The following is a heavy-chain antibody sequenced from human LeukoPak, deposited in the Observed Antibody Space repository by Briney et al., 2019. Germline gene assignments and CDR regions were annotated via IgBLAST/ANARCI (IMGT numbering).Heavy chain of an antibody. V-gene: IGHV1-2*02. CDR3: ARDISQGDRGRAAADSVVFDY. CDR1: GYTFTAYY. J-gene: IGHJ4*02. Sequence: ASVKVSCKASGYTFTAYYMHWVRQAPGQGPGWMGWINPNTGDTKYAQKFQGRVTMTRDTSTSTVYMELSSLRSEDTAVYYCARDISQGDRGRAAADSVVFDYWGQGTLVTVSS. D-gene: IGHD6-13*01. CDR2: INPNTGDT.